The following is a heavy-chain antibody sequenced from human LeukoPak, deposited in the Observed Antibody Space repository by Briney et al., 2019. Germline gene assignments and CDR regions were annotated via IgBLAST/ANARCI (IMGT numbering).Heavy chain of an antibody. D-gene: IGHD6-13*01. CDR1: GFTFSSYG. CDR2: IWYDGSNK. J-gene: IGHJ3*02. V-gene: IGHV3-33*01. Sequence: GRSLRLSCAASGFTFSSYGMHWVRQAPGKGLEWVAVIWYDGSNKYYADSVKGRFTISRDNSKNTLYLQMNSLRAEDTAVYYCARGRVAAAGTSAFDIWGQGTMVTVSS. CDR3: ARGRVAAAGTSAFDI.